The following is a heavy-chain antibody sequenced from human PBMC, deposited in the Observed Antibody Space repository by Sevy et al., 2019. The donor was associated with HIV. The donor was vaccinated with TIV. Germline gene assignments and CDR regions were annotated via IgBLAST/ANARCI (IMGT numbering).Heavy chain of an antibody. V-gene: IGHV3-33*08. CDR3: ARGPSLIVAGAAGYLDY. J-gene: IGHJ4*02. D-gene: IGHD2-21*01. CDR2: MWYDGNNK. CDR1: GFTFSNFG. Sequence: GGSLRLSCTDSGFTFSNFGIHWVRQAPGKGLEWVTLMWYDGNNKYYADSVKGRFTISRDTSKNTVYLQMNNLRAEDTAVYYCARGPSLIVAGAAGYLDYWGREPWSPSPQ.